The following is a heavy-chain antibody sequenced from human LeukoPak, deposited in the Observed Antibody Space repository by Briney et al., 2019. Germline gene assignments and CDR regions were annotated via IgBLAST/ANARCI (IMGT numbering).Heavy chain of an antibody. V-gene: IGHV1-2*02. Sequence: ASVKVSCKASGYTFTGYYMHWVRQAPGQGLEWMGWINPNSGGTNYAQKFQGRVTMTRDTSISTAYMELSRLRSDDTAVYYCAGDKSDYYDSSGYYGTPFDYWGQGTLVTVSS. CDR1: GYTFTGYY. D-gene: IGHD3-22*01. CDR3: AGDKSDYYDSSGYYGTPFDY. J-gene: IGHJ4*02. CDR2: INPNSGGT.